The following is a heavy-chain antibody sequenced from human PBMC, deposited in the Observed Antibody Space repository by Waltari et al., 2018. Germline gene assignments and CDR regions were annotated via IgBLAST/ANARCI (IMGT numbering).Heavy chain of an antibody. CDR1: GGSISSSSYY. J-gene: IGHJ4*02. CDR3: ARDAPITGDLY. V-gene: IGHV4-39*07. CDR2: IYYRGST. D-gene: IGHD7-27*01. Sequence: QLQLQESGPGLVKPSETLSLTCTVSGGSISSSSYYWGWIRQPPGKGLEWIGSIYYRGSTYYNPSLKSRVTISVDTSKNQFSLKLSSVTAADTAVYYCARDAPITGDLYWGQGTLVTVSS.